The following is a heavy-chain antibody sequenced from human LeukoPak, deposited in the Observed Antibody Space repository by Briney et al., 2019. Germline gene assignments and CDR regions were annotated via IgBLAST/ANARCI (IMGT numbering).Heavy chain of an antibody. CDR3: ARDQEGFDY. J-gene: IGHJ4*02. CDR2: IYPRDGST. CDR1: GYTFTSNY. V-gene: IGHV1-46*01. Sequence: ASVKVSCTASGYTFTSNYIHWVRQAPGQGLEWMGMIYPRDGSTSYTQKFQGRVTVTRDTSTSTVHMELSGLRSEDTAVYYCARDQEGFDYWGQGTLVTVSS.